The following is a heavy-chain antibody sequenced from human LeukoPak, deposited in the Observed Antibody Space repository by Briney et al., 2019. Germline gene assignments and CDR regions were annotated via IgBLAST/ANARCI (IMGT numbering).Heavy chain of an antibody. J-gene: IGHJ6*03. V-gene: IGHV3-15*01. Sequence: KSGGSLRLSCAASGFTFSNAWMSWVRQAPGKGLEWVGRIKSKTDGETTDYAAPVKGRFTISRDDSKNTLYLQMNSLKTEDTAVYYCTTAPLGDYVWGSYRSYYYYYMDVWGKGTTVTVSS. D-gene: IGHD3-16*02. CDR1: GFTFSNAW. CDR2: IKSKTDGETT. CDR3: TTAPLGDYVWGSYRSYYYYYMDV.